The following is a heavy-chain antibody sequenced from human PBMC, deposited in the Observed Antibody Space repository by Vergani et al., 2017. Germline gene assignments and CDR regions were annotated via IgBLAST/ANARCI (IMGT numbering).Heavy chain of an antibody. J-gene: IGHJ5*02. CDR2: ISGNNDDV. D-gene: IGHD2-15*01. Sequence: EVQLLESGGGLVQPGGSLRLSCAASGFTFSSYAMSWVRQAQGKGLEWVSSISGNNDDVYYADSVKGRFTISRDNAKNSLYLDMSSLRAEDTAVYYCTRHWAVVAANNWFDPWGQGTLVTVSS. CDR3: TRHWAVVAANNWFDP. CDR1: GFTFSSYA. V-gene: IGHV3-21*01.